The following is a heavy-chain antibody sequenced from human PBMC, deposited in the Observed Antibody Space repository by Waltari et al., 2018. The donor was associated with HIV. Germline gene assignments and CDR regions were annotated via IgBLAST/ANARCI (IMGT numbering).Heavy chain of an antibody. Sequence: QVQLVQSGAEVRRPGASVQVSCKASGYTFTGDSLHWVRQAPGQGLEWMGRINPNSCGTNYAHKFQARVTMTRDTSIGAAYMELSSLRPNDTAVYYCARVTTVTGDSYFYYGMDVWGQGTTVTVSS. D-gene: IGHD4-17*01. V-gene: IGHV1-2*06. CDR1: GYTFTGDS. CDR2: INPNSCGT. J-gene: IGHJ6*02. CDR3: ARVTTVTGDSYFYYGMDV.